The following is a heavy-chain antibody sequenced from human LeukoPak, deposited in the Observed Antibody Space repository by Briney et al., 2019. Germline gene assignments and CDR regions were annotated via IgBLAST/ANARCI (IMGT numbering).Heavy chain of an antibody. CDR1: GGTFSSYA. D-gene: IGHD6-13*01. CDR3: ARDRGIAAAGDDY. CDR2: IIPIFGTA. V-gene: IGHV1-69*06. J-gene: IGHJ4*02. Sequence: SVKVSCKASGGTFSSYAISWVRQAPGQGLEWMGGIIPIFGTANYAQKFHGRVTITADKSTSTAYMELSSLRSEDTAVYYCARDRGIAAAGDDYWGQGTLVTVSS.